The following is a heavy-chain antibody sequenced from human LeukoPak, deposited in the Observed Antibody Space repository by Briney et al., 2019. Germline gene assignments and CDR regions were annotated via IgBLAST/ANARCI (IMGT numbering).Heavy chain of an antibody. Sequence: GGSLRLSCAASGFTFSSYAMSWVRQAPGKGLEWVSSISTNSNYIYYADSVKGRFTISRDNAKNSLYLQMNSLRVEDTAVYYCARSAAGIYYFDYWGQGTLVTVSS. CDR2: ISTNSNYI. V-gene: IGHV3-21*01. CDR1: GFTFSSYA. J-gene: IGHJ4*02. D-gene: IGHD6-13*01. CDR3: ARSAAGIYYFDY.